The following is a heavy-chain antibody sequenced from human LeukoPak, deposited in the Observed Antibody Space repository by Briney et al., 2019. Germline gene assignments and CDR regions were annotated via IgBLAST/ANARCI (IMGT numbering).Heavy chain of an antibody. J-gene: IGHJ4*02. Sequence: GGSLRLSCAASGFTFNDFAMHWVRQAPGKGLEWVSGITWNNDTIAYADSVKGRFTISRDNAKNSLYLQMDSLRLEDTALYYCTKGPGLTAFFDYWGQGTLVTVSS. CDR3: TKGPGLTAFFDY. CDR1: GFTFNDFA. V-gene: IGHV3-9*01. CDR2: ITWNNDTI. D-gene: IGHD2-21*02.